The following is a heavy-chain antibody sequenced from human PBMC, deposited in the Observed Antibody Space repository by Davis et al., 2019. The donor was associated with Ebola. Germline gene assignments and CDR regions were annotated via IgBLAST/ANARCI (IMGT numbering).Heavy chain of an antibody. CDR1: GYTFTSYA. J-gene: IGHJ5*02. CDR3: ARGTASSITMVQGVIPIYNWFDP. D-gene: IGHD3-10*01. V-gene: IGHV1-3*01. Sequence: ASVKVSCKASGYTFTSYAMHWVRQAPGQRLEWMGWINAGNGNTKYSQKFQGRVTITADESTSTAYMELSSLRSEDTAVYYCARGTASSITMVQGVIPIYNWFDPWGQGTLVTVSS. CDR2: INAGNGNT.